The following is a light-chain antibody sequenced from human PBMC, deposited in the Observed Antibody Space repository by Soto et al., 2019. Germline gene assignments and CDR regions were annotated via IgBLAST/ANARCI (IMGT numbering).Light chain of an antibody. J-gene: IGKJ1*01. CDR1: QSVSSY. Sequence: EIVMTQSPATLSVSPGERATLSCRASQSVSSYLAWYQQKPGQAPRLLIYGTSSRATAIPDRFSGSGSGTDFTLTISRLEPEDFAVYYCQQYGSSSWTFGQGTKV. CDR2: GTS. V-gene: IGKV3-20*01. CDR3: QQYGSSSWT.